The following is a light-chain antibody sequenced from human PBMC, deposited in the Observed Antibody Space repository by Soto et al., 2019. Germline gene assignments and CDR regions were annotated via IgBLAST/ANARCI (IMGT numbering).Light chain of an antibody. CDR2: QDT. J-gene: IGLJ2*01. V-gene: IGLV3-1*01. CDR3: QAWDTSTVV. CDR1: KLGEKY. Sequence: YELTQTPSVSVSPGQTASITCSGDKLGEKYASWYQQKPGQSPVLVIYQDTKRPSGIPERFSGSNSGNTATLTISGTQALDEADYYCQAWDTSTVVFGGGTQLTVL.